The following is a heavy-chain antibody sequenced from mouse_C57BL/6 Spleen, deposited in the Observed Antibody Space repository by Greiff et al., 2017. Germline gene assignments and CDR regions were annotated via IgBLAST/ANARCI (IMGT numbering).Heavy chain of an antibody. J-gene: IGHJ3*01. Sequence: EVQLVESGPELVKPGASVKMSCKASGYTFTDYNMHWVKQSHGKSLEWIGYINPNNGGTSYNQKFKGKATLTVNKSSSTAYMELRSLTSEDSAVYYCARYDGYYSWFAYWGQGTLVTVSA. CDR1: GYTFTDYN. CDR2: INPNNGGT. CDR3: ARYDGYYSWFAY. D-gene: IGHD2-3*01. V-gene: IGHV1-22*01.